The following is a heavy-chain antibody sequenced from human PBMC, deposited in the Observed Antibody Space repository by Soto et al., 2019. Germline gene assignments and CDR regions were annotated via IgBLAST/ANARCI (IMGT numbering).Heavy chain of an antibody. CDR2: IYWDDDK. CDR1: GFSLSTSGVG. J-gene: IGHJ3*02. CDR3: AHFTVTTYDAFDI. Sequence: QITLKESGPTLVKPTQTLTLTCTFSGFSLSTSGVGVGWIRQPPGKALEWLALIYWDDDKRYSTSLKSRITISKDPAKNQVVLTVTNMDPLDTATYFCAHFTVTTYDAFDIWGQGTMVTVSS. D-gene: IGHD4-17*01. V-gene: IGHV2-5*02.